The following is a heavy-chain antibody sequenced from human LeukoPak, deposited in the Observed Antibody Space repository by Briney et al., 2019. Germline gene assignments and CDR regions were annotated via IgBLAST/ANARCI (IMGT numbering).Heavy chain of an antibody. CDR3: AREGIDYDFWSGYYTFDY. Sequence: SETLSLTCTVSGGSISSYYWSWIRQPAGKGLKGIGRIYTSGSTNYNPSLKSRVTMSVDTSKNQFSLKLSSVTAADTAVYYCAREGIDYDFWSGYYTFDYWGQGTLVTVSS. J-gene: IGHJ4*02. D-gene: IGHD3-3*01. V-gene: IGHV4-4*07. CDR2: IYTSGST. CDR1: GGSISSYY.